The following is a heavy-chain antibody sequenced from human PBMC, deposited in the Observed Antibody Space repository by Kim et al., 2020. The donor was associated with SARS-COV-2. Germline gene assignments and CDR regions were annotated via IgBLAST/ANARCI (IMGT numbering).Heavy chain of an antibody. CDR3: ARVGSWYGLAFDI. D-gene: IGHD6-13*01. V-gene: IGHV4-39*01. CDR1: GGSISSSSYY. CDR2: IYYSGST. J-gene: IGHJ3*02. Sequence: SETLSLTCTVSGGSISSSSYYWGWIRQPPGKGLEWIGNIYYSGSTYYNPSLKSRVTISVDTSKNQFSLKLSSVTAADTAVYYCARVGSWYGLAFDIWGQGTMVTVSS.